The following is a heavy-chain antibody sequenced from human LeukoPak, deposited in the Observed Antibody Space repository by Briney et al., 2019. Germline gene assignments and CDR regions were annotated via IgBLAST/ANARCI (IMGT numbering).Heavy chain of an antibody. CDR3: ARVDYGSGSYFEWFDP. CDR1: GFTFSNYG. Sequence: PGGSLRLSCAASGFTFSNYGMHWVRQAPGKGLEWVAVISYDGSNKYYADSVKGRFTISRDNSKNTLYLQMNSLRAEDTAVYYCARVDYGSGSYFEWFDPWGQGTLVTVSS. D-gene: IGHD3-10*01. J-gene: IGHJ5*02. CDR2: ISYDGSNK. V-gene: IGHV3-30*03.